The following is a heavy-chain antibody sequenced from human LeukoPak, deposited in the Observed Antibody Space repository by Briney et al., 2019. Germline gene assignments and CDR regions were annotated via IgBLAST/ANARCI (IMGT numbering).Heavy chain of an antibody. J-gene: IGHJ3*02. Sequence: PSETLSLTCTVSGGSISSYYWSWIRQSPGKGLEWIGEISHSGSTNYNPSLKSRVTISVDTSKNQFSLKLNSMTAADTAVYYCAREYTTSSTAFDIWGQGTWVTVSS. CDR1: GGSISSYY. CDR2: ISHSGST. CDR3: AREYTTSSTAFDI. V-gene: IGHV4-34*01. D-gene: IGHD6-6*01.